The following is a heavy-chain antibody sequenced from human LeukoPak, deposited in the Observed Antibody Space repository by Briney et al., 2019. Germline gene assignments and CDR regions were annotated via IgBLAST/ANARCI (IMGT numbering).Heavy chain of an antibody. J-gene: IGHJ4*02. CDR1: GGSISSYY. D-gene: IGHD1-26*01. CDR2: IYYSGSA. CDR3: VSNGATENFDY. V-gene: IGHV4-59*12. Sequence: SETLSLTCTVSGGSISSYYWSWIRQPPGKGLEWIGYIYYSGSANYNPSLKSRVTISVDTSKNQFSLKLSSVTAADTAVYYCVSNGATENFDYWGQGTLVTVSS.